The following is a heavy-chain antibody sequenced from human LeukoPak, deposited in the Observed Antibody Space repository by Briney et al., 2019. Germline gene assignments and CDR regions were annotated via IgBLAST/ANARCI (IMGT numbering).Heavy chain of an antibody. CDR3: ARGLRGLQPKADYFDH. CDR2: IYYTGST. V-gene: IGHV4-59*01. J-gene: IGHJ4*02. D-gene: IGHD1-1*01. CDR1: GVSISSYY. Sequence: PSETLTLTCTASGVSISSYYWSWIRQPPGKGLDWIGYIYYTGSTNYNPPLKRRVTISVDTSKNQFSLKLSSVTAADTAVYYCARGLRGLQPKADYFDHWGQGTLVTVSS.